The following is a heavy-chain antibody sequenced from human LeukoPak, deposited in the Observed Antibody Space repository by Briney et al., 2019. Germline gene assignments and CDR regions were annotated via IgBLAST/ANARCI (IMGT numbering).Heavy chain of an antibody. J-gene: IGHJ4*02. D-gene: IGHD3-10*01. CDR1: GYSFTSYW. CDR3: ARHYGSSPPYYFDY. Sequence: GESLKISCKGSGYSFTSYWISWGRQMPGKGLEWMGRIDPSDSYTNYSPSFQGHVTISAYKSISTAYLQWSSLKASDTAMYYCARHYGSSPPYYFDYWGQGTLVTVSS. CDR2: IDPSDSYT. V-gene: IGHV5-10-1*01.